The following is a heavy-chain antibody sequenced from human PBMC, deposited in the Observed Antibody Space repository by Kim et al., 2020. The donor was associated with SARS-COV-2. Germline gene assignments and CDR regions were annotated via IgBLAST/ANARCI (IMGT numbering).Heavy chain of an antibody. V-gene: IGHV4-39*07. J-gene: IGHJ4*02. CDR1: GGSISSSSYY. CDR2: IYYSGST. D-gene: IGHD1-26*01. Sequence: SETLSLTCTVSGGSISSSSYYWGWIRQPPGKGLEWIGSIYYSGSTYYNPSLKSRVTISVDTSKNQFSLKLSSVTAADTAVYYCARADSGSSPGAFDYWGQGTLVTVSS. CDR3: ARADSGSSPGAFDY.